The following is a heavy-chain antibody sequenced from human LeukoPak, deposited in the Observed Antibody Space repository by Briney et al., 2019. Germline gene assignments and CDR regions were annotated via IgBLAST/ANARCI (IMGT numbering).Heavy chain of an antibody. CDR3: ARDQGAYGSGSYYPIDYYYYYGMDV. J-gene: IGHJ6*02. D-gene: IGHD3-10*01. CDR1: GGSISSSSYY. Sequence: SETLSLTCTVSGGSISSSSYYWGWIRQPPGKGLEWIGSIYYSGSTYYNPSLKSRVTISVDTSKNQFSLKLSSVTAADTAVYYCARDQGAYGSGSYYPIDYYYYYGMDVWGQGTTVTVSS. CDR2: IYYSGST. V-gene: IGHV4-39*07.